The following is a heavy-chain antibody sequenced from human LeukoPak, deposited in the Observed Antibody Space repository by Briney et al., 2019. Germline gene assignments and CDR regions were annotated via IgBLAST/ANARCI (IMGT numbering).Heavy chain of an antibody. V-gene: IGHV4-39*01. Sequence: SETLSLTCTVSGGSISSSYYYWGWIRQPPGKGLEWIGSIYSSGSTYYNPSLKSRVTISVDTSKNQFSLKLTSVTAADTAIYYCARRGLLVRANFDYWGQGTLVTVSS. CDR1: GGSISSSYYY. J-gene: IGHJ4*02. CDR3: ARRGLLVRANFDY. D-gene: IGHD3-10*01. CDR2: IYSSGST.